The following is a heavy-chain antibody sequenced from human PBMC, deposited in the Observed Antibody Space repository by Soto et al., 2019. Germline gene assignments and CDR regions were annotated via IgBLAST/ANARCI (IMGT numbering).Heavy chain of an antibody. J-gene: IGHJ6*03. CDR3: ARPYLRYCSSTSCPWYMDV. D-gene: IGHD2-2*01. CDR2: IYYSGST. Sequence: QLQLQESGPGLVKPSETLSLTCTVSGGSISSSSYYWGWIRQPPGKGLEWIGSIYYSGSTYYNPSLKSRVTISVDTSKNQFSLKLSSVTAADTAVYYCARPYLRYCSSTSCPWYMDVWGKGTTVTVSS. CDR1: GGSISSSSYY. V-gene: IGHV4-39*01.